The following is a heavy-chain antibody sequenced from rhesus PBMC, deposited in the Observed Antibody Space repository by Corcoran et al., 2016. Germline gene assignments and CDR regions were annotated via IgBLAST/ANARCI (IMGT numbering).Heavy chain of an antibody. CDR1: GGYISGYW. Sequence: QLQLQESGPGLVKPSETLSLTCAVSGGYISGYWLSWIRQPPGKGLEWIGRIYSSGSTPSTPSLNRRFTITRGPSKNQFSLKLSSVTAADTAVYYCARVPWGSYWGQGVLVTVSS. CDR3: ARVPWGSY. CDR2: IYSSGST. D-gene: IGHD3-34*01. J-gene: IGHJ4*01. V-gene: IGHV4-160*01.